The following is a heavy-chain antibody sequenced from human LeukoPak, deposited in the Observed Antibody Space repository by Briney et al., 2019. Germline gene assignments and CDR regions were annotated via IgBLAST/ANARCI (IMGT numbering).Heavy chain of an antibody. Sequence: KTGGSLRLSCAASGFTFSNYAMNWVRQAPGKGLEWVSSFGTRSSSIYYAHSVTGRFIVSRDNAKNSLFLQMNSLRAEDTAVYYCAKHHYDNSVVRFNYWGQGTLVTVSS. CDR2: FGTRSSSI. CDR3: AKHHYDNSVVRFNY. D-gene: IGHD3-22*01. J-gene: IGHJ4*02. V-gene: IGHV3-21*01. CDR1: GFTFSNYA.